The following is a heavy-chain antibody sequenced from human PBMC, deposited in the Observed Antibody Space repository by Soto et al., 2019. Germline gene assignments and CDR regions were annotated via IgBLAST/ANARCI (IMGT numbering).Heavy chain of an antibody. Sequence: SETLSLTCSFSGDSINSDNYYWGWIRQPPGKGLEWIGSIYYRGNTYYNPSLKTRVTISLDKSKSQFSLKLNSVTAADSAVYFCARLEGLATISYYFDYWGQGTLVTVSS. J-gene: IGHJ4*02. CDR3: ARLEGLATISYYFDY. D-gene: IGHD3-9*01. CDR1: GDSINSDNYY. CDR2: IYYRGNT. V-gene: IGHV4-39*01.